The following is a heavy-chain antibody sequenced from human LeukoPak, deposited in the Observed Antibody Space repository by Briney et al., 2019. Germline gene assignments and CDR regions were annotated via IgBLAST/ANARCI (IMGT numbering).Heavy chain of an antibody. CDR1: GFTFSSYG. CDR3: ASIRGNSGSYRVDY. J-gene: IGHJ4*02. CDR2: ISSSSSYI. Sequence: GGSLRLSCAASGFTFSSYGMNWVRQAPGKGLEWVSSISSSSSYIYYADSVKGRFTISRGNAKNSLYLQMNSLRAEDTAVYYCASIRGNSGSYRVDYWGQGTLVTVSS. V-gene: IGHV3-21*01. D-gene: IGHD1-26*01.